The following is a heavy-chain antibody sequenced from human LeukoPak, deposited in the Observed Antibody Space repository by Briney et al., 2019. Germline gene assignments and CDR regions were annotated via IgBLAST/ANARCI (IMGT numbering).Heavy chain of an antibody. Sequence: PSETLSLTCTVSGGSISSYYWSWIRQPPGKGLEWIGYIYYSGSTNYNPSLKSRVTISVDTSKNQFSLKLSSVTAADTAVYYCARDRGYGGNSGPFDYWGQGTLVTVSS. CDR3: ARDRGYGGNSGPFDY. CDR2: IYYSGST. J-gene: IGHJ4*02. D-gene: IGHD4-23*01. V-gene: IGHV4-59*01. CDR1: GGSISSYY.